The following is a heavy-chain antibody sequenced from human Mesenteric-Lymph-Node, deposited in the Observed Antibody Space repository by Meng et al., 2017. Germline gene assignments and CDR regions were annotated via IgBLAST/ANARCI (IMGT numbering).Heavy chain of an antibody. V-gene: IGHV3-33*06. CDR1: GFTFSSYG. CDR2: IWYDGSNK. D-gene: IGHD6-19*01. Sequence: GESLKISCAASGFTFSSYGMHWVRQAPGKGLEWVAVIWYDGSNKYYADSVKGRFTISRDNSKNTLYLQMNSLRAEDTAVYYCAKPAKQYSSGWPTDYWGQGTLVTVSS. J-gene: IGHJ4*02. CDR3: AKPAKQYSSGWPTDY.